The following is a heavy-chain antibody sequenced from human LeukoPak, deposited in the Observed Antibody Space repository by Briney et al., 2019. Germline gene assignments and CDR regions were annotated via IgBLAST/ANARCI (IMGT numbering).Heavy chain of an antibody. V-gene: IGHV5-10-1*01. CDR2: IDSGDSYT. CDR3: ARHADV. CDR1: GYSFTSYW. J-gene: IGHJ6*02. Sequence: GESLKISCKGSGYSFTSYWITWVRQMPGKGLEWMGRIDSGDSYTNYNPSFQGHVTISADKSINTAYLQWNSLKASDTAMYYCARHADVWGQGTTVTVSS.